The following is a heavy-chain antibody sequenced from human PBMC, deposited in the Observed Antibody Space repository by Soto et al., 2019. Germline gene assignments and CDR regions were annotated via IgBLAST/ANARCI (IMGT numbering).Heavy chain of an antibody. V-gene: IGHV3-30-3*01. D-gene: IGHD6-13*01. CDR2: ISYDGSNK. CDR1: GFTFSSYA. J-gene: IGHJ6*02. CDR3: ARDSPMYKQQLNV. Sequence: QSGGSLRLSCAASGFTFSSYAMHWVRQAPGKGLEWVAVISYDGSNKYYADSVKGRFTISRDNSKNTLYLQMNSLRAEDTAVYYCARDSPMYKQQLNVWGQGTTVTVSS.